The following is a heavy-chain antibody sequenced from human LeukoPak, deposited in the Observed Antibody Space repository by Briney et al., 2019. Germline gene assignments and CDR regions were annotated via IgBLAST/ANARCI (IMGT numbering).Heavy chain of an antibody. CDR3: ARDLAGADDY. CDR1: SFTFSRYW. CDR2: IDTNGRTT. J-gene: IGHJ4*02. V-gene: IGHV3-74*01. Sequence: TGGSLRLSCAASSFTFSRYWFHWVRHAPGKGLDWVSRIDTNGRTTDYADSVKGRFTTSRDNAKNTLFLEMNSLRAEDTAIYYCARDLAGADDYWGQGTLVTVSS. D-gene: IGHD6-13*01.